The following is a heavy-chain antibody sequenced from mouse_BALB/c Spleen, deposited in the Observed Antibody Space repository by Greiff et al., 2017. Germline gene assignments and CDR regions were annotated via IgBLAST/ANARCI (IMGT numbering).Heavy chain of an antibody. CDR3: TRENDGYSPFDY. V-gene: IGHV1-5*01. J-gene: IGHJ2*01. Sequence: VQLKQSGTVLARPGASVTMSCKASGYPFTSYWMHWVKQRPGQGLEWIGAIYPGNSDTSYNQKFKGKAKLTAVTATSTAYMELSSLTNEDSAVYYGTRENDGYSPFDYGGQGTTLTVSS. CDR2: IYPGNSDT. CDR1: GYPFTSYW. D-gene: IGHD2-3*01.